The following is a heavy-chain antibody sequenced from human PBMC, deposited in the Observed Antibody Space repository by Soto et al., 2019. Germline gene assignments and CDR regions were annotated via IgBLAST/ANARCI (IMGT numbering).Heavy chain of an antibody. Sequence: SQTLSLTCAISGDSVSSNSAAWNWIRQSPSRGLEWLGRTYYRSKWYNDYAVSVKSRITINPDTSKNQFSLQLKSMTPEDTAVYYCARDRLGSSGDYLDAFDIWGQGTMVTVSS. D-gene: IGHD3-22*01. J-gene: IGHJ3*02. V-gene: IGHV6-1*01. CDR3: ARDRLGSSGDYLDAFDI. CDR1: GDSVSSNSAA. CDR2: TYYRSKWYN.